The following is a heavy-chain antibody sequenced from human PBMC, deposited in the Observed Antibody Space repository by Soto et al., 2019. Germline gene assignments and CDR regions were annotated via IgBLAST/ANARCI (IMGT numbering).Heavy chain of an antibody. J-gene: IGHJ5*02. CDR1: GYTFTSYG. V-gene: IGHV1-18*01. CDR2: ISAYNGNT. D-gene: IGHD2-2*01. CDR3: ARVHCSSTSCYASNWFDP. Sequence: ASVKVSCKASGYTFTSYGISWVRQAPGQGLEWMGWISAYNGNTNYAQKLQGRVTMTTDTSTSTAYMELRSLRSDDTAVYYCARVHCSSTSCYASNWFDPWGQGTLVTVSS.